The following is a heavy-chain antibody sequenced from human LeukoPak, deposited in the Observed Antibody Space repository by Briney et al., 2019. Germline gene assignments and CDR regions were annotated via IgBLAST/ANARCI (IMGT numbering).Heavy chain of an antibody. CDR2: INQDGSAE. Sequence: GGSLRLSCEASGFIFKDFYMTWVRQAPGTGLEWVATINQDGSAEYYVDSAKGRFTMSRDNAKNSVFLQMDSLRAEETAVYYCARSVGAGNNYFYYGMDVWGQGTTVTVSS. CDR3: ARSVGAGNNYFYYGMDV. CDR1: GFIFKDFY. D-gene: IGHD1-26*01. J-gene: IGHJ6*02. V-gene: IGHV3-7*01.